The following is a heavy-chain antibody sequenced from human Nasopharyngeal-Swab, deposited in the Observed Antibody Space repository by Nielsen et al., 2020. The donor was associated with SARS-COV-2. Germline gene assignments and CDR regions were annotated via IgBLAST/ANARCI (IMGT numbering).Heavy chain of an antibody. CDR2: LNPNSGGT. J-gene: IGHJ3*02. CDR3: AREIYYGSGSYYVDDAFDI. CDR1: GYSFTGYY. V-gene: IGHV1-2*02. D-gene: IGHD3-10*01. Sequence: ASVKVSCKASGYSFTGYYLHWVRQAPGQGPEWVGSLNPNSGGTNYAQKFQGRVTLTLDTSINTAYMDLTSLRSDDTAVYYCAREIYYGSGSYYVDDAFDIWGQGTMATVSS.